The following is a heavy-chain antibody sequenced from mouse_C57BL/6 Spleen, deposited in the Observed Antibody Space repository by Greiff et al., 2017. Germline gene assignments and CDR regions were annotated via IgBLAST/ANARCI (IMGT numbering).Heavy chain of an antibody. D-gene: IGHD1-1*01. Sequence: QVQLQQPGAELVMPGASVKLSCKASGYTFTSYWMHWVKQRPGQGLEWIGEIDPSDSYTNYNQKFKGKSTLTVDKSSSTAYMQLSSLTAEDSAVYYCVCKNYGSSYPFDYWGQGTTLTVSS. CDR3: VCKNYGSSYPFDY. CDR2: IDPSDSYT. V-gene: IGHV1-69*01. CDR1: GYTFTSYW. J-gene: IGHJ2*01.